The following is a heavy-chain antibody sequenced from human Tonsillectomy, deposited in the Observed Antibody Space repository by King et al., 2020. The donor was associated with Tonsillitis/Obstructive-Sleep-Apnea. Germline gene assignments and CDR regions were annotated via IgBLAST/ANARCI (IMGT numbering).Heavy chain of an antibody. CDR3: AIDLSTSLFGVVIGDAFDI. V-gene: IGHV3-23*04. Sequence: EVQLVESGGGLVQPGGSLRLSCAASGFTFSSYAMSWVRQAPGKGLEWVSAISGSGGSTYYADSVKGRFTISRDNSKNTLYLQMNSLRAEDTAVYYCAIDLSTSLFGVVIGDAFDIWGQGTMVTVSS. J-gene: IGHJ3*02. CDR1: GFTFSSYA. D-gene: IGHD3-3*01. CDR2: ISGSGGST.